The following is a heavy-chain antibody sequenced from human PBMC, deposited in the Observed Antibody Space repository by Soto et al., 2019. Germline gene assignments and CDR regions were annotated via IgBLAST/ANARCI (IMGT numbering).Heavy chain of an antibody. Sequence: GASVKVSCKASGYTFTSYYMHWVRQAPGQGLEWMGIINPSGGSTSYAQKFQGRVTMTRDTSTSTVYMELSSLRSEDTAVYYCARDRPTIFGVVIRNYYYYYYGMDVWGQGNTVTVSS. CDR2: INPSGGST. CDR3: ARDRPTIFGVVIRNYYYYYYGMDV. V-gene: IGHV1-46*01. J-gene: IGHJ6*02. CDR1: GYTFTSYY. D-gene: IGHD3-3*01.